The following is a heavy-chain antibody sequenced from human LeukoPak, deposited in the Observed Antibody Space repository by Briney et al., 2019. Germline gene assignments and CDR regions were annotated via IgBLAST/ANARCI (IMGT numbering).Heavy chain of an antibody. Sequence: SETLPLTCAVYGGSFSGYYWSWIRQPPGKGLEWIGEINHSGSTNYNPSLKSRVTISVDTSKNQFSLKLSSVTAADTAVYYCARACYDFWSGYFDYWGQGTLVTVSS. CDR3: ARACYDFWSGYFDY. CDR1: GGSFSGYY. CDR2: INHSGST. V-gene: IGHV4-34*01. D-gene: IGHD3-3*01. J-gene: IGHJ4*02.